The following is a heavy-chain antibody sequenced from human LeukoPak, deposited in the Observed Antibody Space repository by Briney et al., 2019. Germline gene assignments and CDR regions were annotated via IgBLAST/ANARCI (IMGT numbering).Heavy chain of an antibody. CDR3: TKDWQGASRNYYYYYMDV. CDR1: GFTFSSYW. CDR2: INSDGSST. V-gene: IGHV3-74*01. J-gene: IGHJ6*03. D-gene: IGHD1-14*01. Sequence: GGSLRLSCAASGFTFSSYWMHWVRHAPGKGLVWVSRINSDGSSTSYTDSVKGRFTISRDNAKNTLYLQMNSLRAEDTAVYYCTKDWQGASRNYYYYYMDVWGKGTTVTVSS.